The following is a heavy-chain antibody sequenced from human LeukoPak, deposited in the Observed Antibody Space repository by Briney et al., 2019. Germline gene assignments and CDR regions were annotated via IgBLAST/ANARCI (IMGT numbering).Heavy chain of an antibody. Sequence: SETLSLTCTVSGGSISSYYWSWIRQPPGKGLEWIGYIYYSGSTYYNPSLKSRVTISVDTSKNQFSLKLSSVTAADTAVYYCASIMVRGVPNYYYYYMDVWGKGTTVTVSS. J-gene: IGHJ6*03. CDR1: GGSISSYY. CDR2: IYYSGST. D-gene: IGHD3-10*01. V-gene: IGHV4-59*12. CDR3: ASIMVRGVPNYYYYYMDV.